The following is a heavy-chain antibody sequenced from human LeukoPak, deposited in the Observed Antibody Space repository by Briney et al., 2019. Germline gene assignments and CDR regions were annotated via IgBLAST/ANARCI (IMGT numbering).Heavy chain of an antibody. J-gene: IGHJ4*02. Sequence: GGSLRLSCAASGFTFSSYSMNWVRQAPGKGLEWVSYISSSSSTMYYADSVKGRFTISRDNAKNSLYLQMNSLRPEDTAVYYCAKEKLPSGYSFLTDYWGQGTLVTVSS. D-gene: IGHD5-18*01. CDR2: ISSSSSTM. CDR1: GFTFSSYS. CDR3: AKEKLPSGYSFLTDY. V-gene: IGHV3-48*01.